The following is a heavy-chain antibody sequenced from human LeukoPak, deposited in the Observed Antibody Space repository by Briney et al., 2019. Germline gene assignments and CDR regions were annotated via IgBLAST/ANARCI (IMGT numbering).Heavy chain of an antibody. CDR1: GGSISSHY. CDR2: IYYSGST. CDR3: ASAECSSSSFPWYYYYYMGV. V-gene: IGHV4-59*11. D-gene: IGHD6-6*01. J-gene: IGHJ6*03. Sequence: SETLSLTCTVSGGSISSHYWSWIRQPPGKGLEWIGYIYYSGSTNYNPSLKSRVTISVDPSKIQVSLKLSSVTAADTAVYYCASAECSSSSFPWYYYYYMGVWGKGTTVTVSS.